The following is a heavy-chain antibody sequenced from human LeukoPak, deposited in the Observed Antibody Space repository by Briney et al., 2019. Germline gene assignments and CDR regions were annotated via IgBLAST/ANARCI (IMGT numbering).Heavy chain of an antibody. J-gene: IGHJ6*02. CDR3: VRDYGVWFGEHYYYNGMDV. V-gene: IGHV4-4*07. D-gene: IGHD3-10*01. CDR1: GGSISSPY. CDR2: FYTSGIA. Sequence: SETLSLTCTVSGGSISSPYWTWIRQPAGKGLEWIGHFYTSGIANYNPSLKSRVTMSVDTSKNQFSLKVTSVTAADTAIYYCVRDYGVWFGEHYYYNGMDVWGQGISVTVSS.